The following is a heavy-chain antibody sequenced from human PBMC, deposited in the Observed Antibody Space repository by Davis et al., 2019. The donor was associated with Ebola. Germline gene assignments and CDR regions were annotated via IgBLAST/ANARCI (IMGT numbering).Heavy chain of an antibody. CDR3: ARVTLWWDDDSGGPTTYYFDF. CDR2: IMKDGSQQ. J-gene: IGHJ4*02. CDR1: GFTFSNYW. D-gene: IGHD3-22*01. V-gene: IGHV3-7*03. Sequence: PGGSLRLSCAASGFTFSNYWMSWVRQAPGKGLEWLANIMKDGSQQYYVDSVKGRFTISRDNAKNSLYLQMNNLRAEDTAIYYCARVTLWWDDDSGGPTTYYFDFWGQGALVTVSS.